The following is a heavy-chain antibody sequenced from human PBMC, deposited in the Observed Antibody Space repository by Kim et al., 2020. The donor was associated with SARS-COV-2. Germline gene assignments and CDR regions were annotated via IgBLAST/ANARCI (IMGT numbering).Heavy chain of an antibody. CDR2: INHSGST. V-gene: IGHV4-34*01. CDR3: ARGIRKITMIVVVMTSESVYFDY. Sequence: SETLSLNCAVYGGSLSGNYWSWIRQPPGKGLEWIGEINHSGSTNYNPSLKRRVTISVDSSKNQFSLKLSSVTAADTAVYYCARGIRKITMIVVVMTSESVYFDYWGQGALVTVSS. D-gene: IGHD3-22*01. CDR1: GGSLSGNY. J-gene: IGHJ4*02.